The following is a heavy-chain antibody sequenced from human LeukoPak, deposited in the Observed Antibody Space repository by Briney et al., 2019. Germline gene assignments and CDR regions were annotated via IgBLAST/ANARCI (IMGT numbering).Heavy chain of an antibody. J-gene: IGHJ4*02. CDR1: GFTFSSYA. CDR3: ARVRCSAGTCSYFDY. Sequence: GGSLRLSCAASGFTFSSYAMSWVRQAPGKGLEWVSYISSGGTTIYYADSVKGRFTISRDNAKNSLYLQMNSLIDEDTAVYYCARVRCSAGTCSYFDYWGQGTLVTVSS. V-gene: IGHV3-48*02. CDR2: ISSGGTTI. D-gene: IGHD2-15*01.